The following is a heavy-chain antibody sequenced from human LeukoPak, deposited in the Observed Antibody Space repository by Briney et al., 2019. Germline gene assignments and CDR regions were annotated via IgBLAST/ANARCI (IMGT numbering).Heavy chain of an antibody. V-gene: IGHV3-23*01. J-gene: IGHJ4*02. CDR1: GFTFSSYA. CDR2: ISGSGGST. Sequence: GGSLRLSCAASGFTFSSYAMSWVRQAPGKGLEWVSAISGSGGSTYYADSVKGRFTISRDNSKNTLYLQMNSLRAEDTAIYYCAKDWGSSSSFNYWGQGTLVTVSS. D-gene: IGHD6-6*01. CDR3: AKDWGSSSSFNY.